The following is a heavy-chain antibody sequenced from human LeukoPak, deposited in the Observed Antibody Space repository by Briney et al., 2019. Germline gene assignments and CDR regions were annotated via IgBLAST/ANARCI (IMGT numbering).Heavy chain of an antibody. CDR3: ARWSSGTSHYCFDY. V-gene: IGHV1-2*02. Sequence: ASVKVSCKASGYTFTGYYMHWVRQAPGQGLEWMGWINPNSGGTNYAQKFQGRVTMTRDTSISTAYMELSRLRSDDTAVYYCARWSSGTSHYCFDYWGQGTLVTVSS. CDR1: GYTFTGYY. CDR2: INPNSGGT. J-gene: IGHJ4*02. D-gene: IGHD3-10*01.